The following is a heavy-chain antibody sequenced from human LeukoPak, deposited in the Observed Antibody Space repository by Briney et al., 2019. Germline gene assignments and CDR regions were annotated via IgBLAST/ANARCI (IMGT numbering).Heavy chain of an antibody. V-gene: IGHV3-23*01. CDR1: GFTFTSYA. Sequence: GGSLRLSCAASGFTFTSYAMSWVRQAPGKGLEWVSSISGSGGSTYYADSAKGRFTISRDNSKNTLYLQMNSLRAEETAVYYCAKVLEQWLSKGGGFDYWGQGTLVTVSS. J-gene: IGHJ4*02. CDR2: ISGSGGST. D-gene: IGHD6-19*01. CDR3: AKVLEQWLSKGGGFDY.